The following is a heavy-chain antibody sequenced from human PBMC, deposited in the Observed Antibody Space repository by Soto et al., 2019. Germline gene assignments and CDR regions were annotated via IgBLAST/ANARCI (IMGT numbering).Heavy chain of an antibody. CDR1: GFTFSSYG. Sequence: QVQLVESGGGVVQPGRSLRLSCAASGFTFSSYGMHWVRQAPGKGLEWVAVISYDGSNKYYADSVKGRFTISRDNSKNTLYLQMNSLRAEDTAVYYCAKVFGGYSYGYDLYYYGMDVWGQGTTVTVSS. J-gene: IGHJ6*02. D-gene: IGHD5-18*01. CDR3: AKVFGGYSYGYDLYYYGMDV. CDR2: ISYDGSNK. V-gene: IGHV3-30*18.